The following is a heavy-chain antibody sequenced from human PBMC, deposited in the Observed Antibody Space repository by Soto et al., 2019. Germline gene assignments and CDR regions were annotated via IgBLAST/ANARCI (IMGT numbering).Heavy chain of an antibody. CDR1: GFTFSSYA. V-gene: IGHV3-23*01. CDR2: LTGSGAST. CDR3: AKAARLYPSSSEIDF. J-gene: IGHJ4*02. D-gene: IGHD6-6*01. Sequence: VQLLESGGGLIQPGGSLRLSCAASGFTFSSYAISWVRQAPGKGLEGVSTLTGSGASTYYADSVKGRFTISRDNSENTLYLQMNSLRVGDTAFYYCAKAARLYPSSSEIDFWGQGTLVTVSS.